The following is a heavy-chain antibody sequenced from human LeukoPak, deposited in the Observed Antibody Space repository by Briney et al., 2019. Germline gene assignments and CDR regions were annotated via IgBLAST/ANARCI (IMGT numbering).Heavy chain of an antibody. V-gene: IGHV3-33*01. CDR2: IWYDGGNK. CDR1: GFTFSTYG. Sequence: GRSLRLSCAASGFTFSTYGMHWVRQAPGKGLEWVAVIWYDGGNKYYSDSVKGRFTISRDNSKNTVSLQMNSLRAEDTAVYYRARGQYSPDYWGQGTVVTVSS. J-gene: IGHJ4*02. CDR3: ARGQYSPDY. D-gene: IGHD2-15*01.